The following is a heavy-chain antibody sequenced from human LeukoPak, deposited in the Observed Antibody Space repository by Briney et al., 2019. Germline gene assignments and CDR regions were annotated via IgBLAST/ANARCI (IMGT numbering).Heavy chain of an antibody. J-gene: IGHJ4*02. CDR2: IIPIFGTA. CDR1: GYTFTSYG. Sequence: SVKVSCKASGYTFTSYGISWVRQAPGQGLEWMGGIIPIFGTANYAQKFQGRVTITADESTSTAYMELSSLRSEDTAVYYCARSDSSGYYEGGYDYWGQGTLVTVSS. V-gene: IGHV1-69*13. D-gene: IGHD3-22*01. CDR3: ARSDSSGYYEGGYDY.